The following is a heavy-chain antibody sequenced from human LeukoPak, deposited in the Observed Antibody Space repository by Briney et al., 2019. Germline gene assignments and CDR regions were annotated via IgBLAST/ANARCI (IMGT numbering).Heavy chain of an antibody. CDR1: GFTFSSXX. Sequence: GGSLRLSCAASGFTFSSXXXXXXXQAPGKGLEWVAVISYDGSNXXYADXVKGRFTXXXDNSKSTLYLQMNSLRAEDTAVYYCARDPSQDDCWGQGTLVTVSS. CDR2: ISYDGSNX. J-gene: IGHJ4*02. CDR3: ARDPSQDDC. V-gene: IGHV3-30-3*01.